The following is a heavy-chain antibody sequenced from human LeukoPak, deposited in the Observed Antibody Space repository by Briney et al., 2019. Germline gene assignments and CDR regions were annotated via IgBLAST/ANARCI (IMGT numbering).Heavy chain of an antibody. CDR2: INHSGST. CDR1: GGSFSGYY. D-gene: IGHD3-22*01. CDR3: ARANSGSAIYYYYYMDV. Sequence: SETLSLTCAVYGGSFSGYYWSWIRQPPGKGLEWIGEINHSGSTNYNPSLKSRVTISVDTSKNQFSLKLSSVTAADTAVYYCARANSGSAIYYYYYMDVWGKGTTVTVSS. J-gene: IGHJ6*03. V-gene: IGHV4-34*01.